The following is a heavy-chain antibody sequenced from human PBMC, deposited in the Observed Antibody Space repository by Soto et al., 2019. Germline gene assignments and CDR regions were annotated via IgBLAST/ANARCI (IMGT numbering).Heavy chain of an antibody. D-gene: IGHD6-19*01. Sequence: SVKVSCKASGGTFSSYAISWVRQAPGQGLEWMGGIIPIFGTANYAQKFQGRVTITADESTSTAYMELSSLRSEDTAVYYCAGSSGWSELDYYYYYGMDFWGQGTTVTVSS. CDR3: AGSSGWSELDYYYYYGMDF. CDR2: IIPIFGTA. J-gene: IGHJ6*02. V-gene: IGHV1-69*13. CDR1: GGTFSSYA.